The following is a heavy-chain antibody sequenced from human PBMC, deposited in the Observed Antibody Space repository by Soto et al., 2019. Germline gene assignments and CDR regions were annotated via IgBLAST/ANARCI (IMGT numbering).Heavy chain of an antibody. CDR2: IYYSGST. V-gene: IGHV4-31*03. D-gene: IGHD2-15*01. CDR3: ARESRSNCSGGSCYSWWFDP. J-gene: IGHJ5*02. CDR1: GGSISSGGYY. Sequence: QVQLQESGPGLVKPSQTLSLTCTVSGGSISSGGYYWSWIRQHPGKGLEWIGYIYYSGSTYYNPSLKSRVSISGDTSKNQFSLKLSSVTAANTAVYYCARESRSNCSGGSCYSWWFDPWGQGPLVTVSS.